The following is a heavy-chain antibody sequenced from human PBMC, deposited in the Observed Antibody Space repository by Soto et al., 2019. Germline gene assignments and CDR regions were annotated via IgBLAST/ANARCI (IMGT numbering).Heavy chain of an antibody. CDR2: IYYSGST. Sequence: SETLSLTCTVSGGSISSYYWSWIRQPPGKGLVWIGYIYYSGSTNYNPSLKSRVTISVDTSKNQFSPKLSSVTAADTAVYYCASLGGPGVDSSAPVDYWGQGXLVTVYS. CDR1: GGSISSYY. V-gene: IGHV4-59*01. J-gene: IGHJ4*02. D-gene: IGHD6-25*01. CDR3: ASLGGPGVDSSAPVDY.